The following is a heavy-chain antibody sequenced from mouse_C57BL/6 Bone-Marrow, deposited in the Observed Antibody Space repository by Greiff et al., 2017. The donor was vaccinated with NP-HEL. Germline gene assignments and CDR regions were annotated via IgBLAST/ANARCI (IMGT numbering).Heavy chain of an antibody. CDR3: APLPFAY. Sequence: VQVVESGAELARPGASVKLSCKASGYTFTSYGISWVKQRTGQGLEWIGEIYPRSGNTYYNEKFKGKATLTANKSSSTAYMELRSLTSEDSAVYFCAPLPFAYWGQGTLVTVSA. J-gene: IGHJ3*01. D-gene: IGHD5-5*01. CDR2: IYPRSGNT. CDR1: GYTFTSYG. V-gene: IGHV1-81*01.